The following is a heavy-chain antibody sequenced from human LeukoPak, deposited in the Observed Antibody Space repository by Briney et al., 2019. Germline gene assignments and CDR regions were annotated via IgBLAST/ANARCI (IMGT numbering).Heavy chain of an antibody. CDR2: IRFDGSNE. D-gene: IGHD3-3*01. J-gene: IGHJ4*02. Sequence: GGSLRLSCVASGFSLSNYGMHWVRQAPGKGLEWVAFIRFDGSNEYYRDSVEGRFTISRDNSKNTLYLQMNSLRGEDIGVYYCARDARTIFGVVMIAPTLDFWGQGTPVTVSS. V-gene: IGHV3-30*02. CDR1: GFSLSNYG. CDR3: ARDARTIFGVVMIAPTLDF.